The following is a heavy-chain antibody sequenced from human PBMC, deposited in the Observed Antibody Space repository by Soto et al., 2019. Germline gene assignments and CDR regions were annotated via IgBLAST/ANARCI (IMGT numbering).Heavy chain of an antibody. CDR3: AADTLRFLGYYYYGMDV. CDR1: GFTFTSSA. D-gene: IGHD3-3*01. CDR2: IVVGSGNT. V-gene: IGHV1-58*01. Sequence: RASVKVSCKASGFTFTSSAVQWVRQARGQRLEWIGWIVVGSGNTNYAQKFQERVTITRDMSTSTAYMELSSLRSEDTAVYYCAADTLRFLGYYYYGMDVWGQGTTVTVSS. J-gene: IGHJ6*02.